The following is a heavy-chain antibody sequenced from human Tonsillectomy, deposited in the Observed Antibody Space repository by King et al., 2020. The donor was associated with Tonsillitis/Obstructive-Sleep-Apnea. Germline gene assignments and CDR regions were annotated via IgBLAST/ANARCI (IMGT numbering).Heavy chain of an antibody. CDR2: ISSSISYT. D-gene: IGHD4-17*01. Sequence: VQLVESGGGLVKPGGSLRLSCAASGFTFSDYYMSWIRQAPGKGLEWGSYISSSISYTNYADSVKGRFTISRDNAKNSLYLQMNSLRAEDTAVYYWSTTGDYTPPGTFDIWGQGTLVTVSS. CDR3: STTGDYTPPGTFDI. J-gene: IGHJ3*02. V-gene: IGHV3-11*05. CDR1: GFTFSDYY.